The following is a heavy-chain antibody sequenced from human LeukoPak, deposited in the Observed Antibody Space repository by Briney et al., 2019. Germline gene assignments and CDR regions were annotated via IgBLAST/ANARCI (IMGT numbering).Heavy chain of an antibody. J-gene: IGHJ6*02. V-gene: IGHV3-13*01. Sequence: PGGSLRLSCAASGFTFSNYDMDWVRQATGKGLEWVSAIGTAGDTHYPGSLKGRFTISRENAKNSLYLQMNSLTAGDTAVYYCARAGVTMVRGLDYGMDVWGQGTTVTVSS. D-gene: IGHD3-10*01. CDR1: GFTFSNYD. CDR3: ARAGVTMVRGLDYGMDV. CDR2: IGTAGDT.